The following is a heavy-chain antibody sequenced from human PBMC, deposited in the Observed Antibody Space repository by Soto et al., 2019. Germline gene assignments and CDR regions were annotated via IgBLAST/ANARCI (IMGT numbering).Heavy chain of an antibody. CDR1: GGTFSSYA. CDR2: IIPIFGTA. CDR3: ARYIVVVPAATRYYYYYGMNV. D-gene: IGHD2-2*01. V-gene: IGHV1-69*13. J-gene: IGHJ6*02. Sequence: SVKVSCKASGGTFSSYAISWVRQAPGQGLEWMGGIIPIFGTANYAQKFQGRVTITADESTSTAYMELSSLRSEDTAVYYCARYIVVVPAATRYYYYYGMNVWGQGTTVTVSS.